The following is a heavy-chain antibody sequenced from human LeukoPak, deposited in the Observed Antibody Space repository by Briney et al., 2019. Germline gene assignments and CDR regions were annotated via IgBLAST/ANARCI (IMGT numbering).Heavy chain of an antibody. J-gene: IGHJ4*02. Sequence: GGSLRLSCAASGFTFDDYAMHWVRQAPGKGLEWVSNISWDSVTIGYADSVKGRFTISRDNAKNSLYLQMSGLRAEDTALYYCAKDHYNNRGYFDYWGQGTLVTVSS. V-gene: IGHV3-9*01. CDR2: ISWDSVTI. CDR1: GFTFDDYA. CDR3: AKDHYNNRGYFDY. D-gene: IGHD4-11*01.